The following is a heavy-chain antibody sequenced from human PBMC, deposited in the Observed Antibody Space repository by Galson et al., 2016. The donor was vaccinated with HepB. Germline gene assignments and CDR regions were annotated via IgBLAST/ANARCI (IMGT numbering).Heavy chain of an antibody. V-gene: IGHV4-34*01. CDR1: GGSFSGYY. D-gene: IGHD5-12*01. CDR2: INHSGST. J-gene: IGHJ4*02. Sequence: SETLSLTCAVYGGSFSGYYWSWIRQPPGKGLEWIGEINHSGSTNYNPSLKSRFTMSVDTSKNQFSLRLRSVTPADTAVYYCARTIPGGAGYPDYWGQGTLVTVSS. CDR3: ARTIPGGAGYPDY.